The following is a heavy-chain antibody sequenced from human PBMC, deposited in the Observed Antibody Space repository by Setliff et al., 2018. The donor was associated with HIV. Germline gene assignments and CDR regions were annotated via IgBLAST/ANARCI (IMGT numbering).Heavy chain of an antibody. CDR2: IYYSGST. D-gene: IGHD3-10*01. J-gene: IGHJ4*02. V-gene: IGHV4-59*12. CDR1: GGSISSYF. CDR3: ATSPAGEILGSRPFYFDY. Sequence: SETLSLTCTVSGGSISSYFWSWIRQPPGKGLEWVGYIYYSGSTNYNPSLKSRVTISEDTSKNQFSLKMRSVTAADTAVYYCATSPAGEILGSRPFYFDYWGQGTLVTV.